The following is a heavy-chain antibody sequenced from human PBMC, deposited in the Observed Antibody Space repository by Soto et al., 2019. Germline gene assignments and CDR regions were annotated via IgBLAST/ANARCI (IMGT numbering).Heavy chain of an antibody. D-gene: IGHD3-3*01. CDR3: GKAFEAGTRGFLES. CDR2: ITSSADNA. Sequence: EEQLLESGGGLVQPGGSLRLSCTTSGFYFSRFALSWVRQAPGKGLEWVSAITSSADNAYYADSAKGRFTISRDNFKSTRFLKMSNLRAEDTAIEYCGKAFEAGTRGFLESWGQGTLVTVSS. J-gene: IGHJ5*02. CDR1: GFYFSRFA. V-gene: IGHV3-23*01.